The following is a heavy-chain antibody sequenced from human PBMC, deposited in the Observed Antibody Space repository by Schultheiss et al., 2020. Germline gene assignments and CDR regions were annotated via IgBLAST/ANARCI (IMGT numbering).Heavy chain of an antibody. CDR1: GYSISSGYY. Sequence: SQTLSLTCAVSGYSISSGYYWGWIRQPPGKGLEWIGRIYTSGSTNYNPSLKSRVTISVDTSKNQFSLKLSSVTAADTAVYYCASHPHPADAFDIWGQGTMVTVS. CDR3: ASHPHPADAFDI. CDR2: IYTSGST. J-gene: IGHJ3*02. V-gene: IGHV4-38-2*01.